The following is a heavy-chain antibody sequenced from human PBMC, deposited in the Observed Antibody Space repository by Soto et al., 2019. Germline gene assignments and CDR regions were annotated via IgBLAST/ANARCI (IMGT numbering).Heavy chain of an antibody. D-gene: IGHD2-21*01. CDR2: IYYSGHT. V-gene: IGHV4-59*01. J-gene: IGHJ5*02. Sequence: PSETLSLTCAVYGGSFSGYYWTWIRQPPGKGLEWIGYIYYSGHTKYNPSLESRVTMSLHTFKNQFSLQLNSVTAADTAVYYCARGVVVDFDPWGQGTLVTVSS. CDR1: GGSFSGYY. CDR3: ARGVVVDFDP.